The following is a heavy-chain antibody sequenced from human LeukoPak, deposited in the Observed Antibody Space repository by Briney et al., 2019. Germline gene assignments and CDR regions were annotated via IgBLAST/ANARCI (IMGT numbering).Heavy chain of an antibody. CDR3: ARDYQTGFTGPGGDF. J-gene: IGHJ4*02. Sequence: PGGSLRLSCAASGYRFNNYAIHWFRQAPGKGLGYVSGINNNGDSTYYANSVKGRFTISRDNSKNTLYLQMGSLTSEDTAVYYCARDYQTGFTGPGGDFWGQGTLVTVSS. CDR1: GYRFNNYA. V-gene: IGHV3-64*01. CDR2: INNNGDST. D-gene: IGHD3-9*01.